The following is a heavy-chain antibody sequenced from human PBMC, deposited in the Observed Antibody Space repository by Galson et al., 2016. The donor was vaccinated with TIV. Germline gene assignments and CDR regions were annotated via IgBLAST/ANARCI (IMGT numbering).Heavy chain of an antibody. Sequence: SVKVSCKASGYSFTDYYIHWVRQAPGQGPEWMGWINPSSTGTNYAQKFQGRVTMTRDTSISTAYMELSSLRSEDTAIYYCARSTTYYYYYMDVWGKGTTVTVSS. CDR2: INPSSTGT. J-gene: IGHJ6*03. V-gene: IGHV1-2*02. CDR3: ARSTTYYYYYMDV. CDR1: GYSFTDYY. D-gene: IGHD1-1*01.